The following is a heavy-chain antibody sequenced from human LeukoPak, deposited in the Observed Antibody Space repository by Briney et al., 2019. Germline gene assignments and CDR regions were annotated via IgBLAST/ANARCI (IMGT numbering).Heavy chain of an antibody. Sequence: SETLSLTCTVSGDSISAYYWSWIRQPPGKGLEWIGEINHSGSTNYNPSLKSRVTISVDTSKNQFSLKLSSVTAADTAVYYCARGKLELRKFDYWGQGTLVTVSS. CDR1: GDSISAYY. CDR3: ARGKLELRKFDY. J-gene: IGHJ4*02. D-gene: IGHD1-7*01. CDR2: INHSGST. V-gene: IGHV4-34*01.